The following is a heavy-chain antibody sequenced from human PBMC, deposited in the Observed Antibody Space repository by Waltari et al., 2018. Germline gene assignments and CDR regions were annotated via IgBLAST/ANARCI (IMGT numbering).Heavy chain of an antibody. D-gene: IGHD6-13*01. J-gene: IGHJ4*02. CDR2: ISSSGSTI. CDR1: GFTFSSYE. Sequence: EVQLVESGGGLVQPGGSLRLSCAASGFTFSSYEMNWVRQAPGKGLEWVSYISSSGSTIYYADSVKGRFTISRDNAKNSLYLQMNSLRAEDTAVYYCAREGSAAAEDYWGQGTLVTVSS. CDR3: AREGSAAAEDY. V-gene: IGHV3-48*03.